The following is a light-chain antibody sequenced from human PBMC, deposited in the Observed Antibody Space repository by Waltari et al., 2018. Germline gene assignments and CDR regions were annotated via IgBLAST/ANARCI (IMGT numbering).Light chain of an antibody. J-gene: IGKJ2*01. V-gene: IGKV1-39*01. Sequence: DIQMTQSPYSLFASVGDRDTLTCRASQSINTYLKWYQQKPGKVPNLLIYAASSLQTGGPSRFSGSGSGKDFTLTISSLQPEDFATYYCQQSYSTPYTFGQGTKLEIK. CDR2: AAS. CDR3: QQSYSTPYT. CDR1: QSINTY.